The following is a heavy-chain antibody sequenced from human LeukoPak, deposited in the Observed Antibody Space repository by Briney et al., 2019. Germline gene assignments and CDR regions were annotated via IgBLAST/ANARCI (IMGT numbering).Heavy chain of an antibody. CDR2: MWYDGSRE. D-gene: IGHD1-26*01. CDR3: ARDLSFGSLDF. CDR1: GFTLSTHG. J-gene: IGHJ4*02. V-gene: IGHV3-33*01. Sequence: GGSLRLSCAASGFTLSTHGMHWVRQAPGKGLEWVAGMWYDGSREDYANSVKGRFTISRDMSKNTLNLQMNSLRVEDTAMFYCARDLSFGSLDFRGQGTLVTVSS.